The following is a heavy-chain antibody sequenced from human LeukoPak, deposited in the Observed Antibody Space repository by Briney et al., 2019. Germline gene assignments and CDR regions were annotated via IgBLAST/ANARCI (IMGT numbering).Heavy chain of an antibody. Sequence: GGSLRLSCAASGFNFNSHGMHWVRQAPGKGLEWVALIPSDGSYTYYADSVKGRFTISRDNSKNTLSLQMNSVRPDNTAVYYCAKDRYGDYGPFDNWGQGTMVTVSS. J-gene: IGHJ3*02. V-gene: IGHV3-30*18. D-gene: IGHD4-17*01. CDR3: AKDRYGDYGPFDN. CDR1: GFNFNSHG. CDR2: IPSDGSYT.